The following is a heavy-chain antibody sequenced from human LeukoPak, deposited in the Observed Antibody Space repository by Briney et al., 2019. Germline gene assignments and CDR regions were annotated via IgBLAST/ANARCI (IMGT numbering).Heavy chain of an antibody. Sequence: KPGGSLRLSCTVSGFIFSNAWMSWVRQAPGKGLEWVGRIKSKNVGETTDYAAPVKGRFIISRDDSRDTVYLQMNSLTTEDTAVYYCTTDLREDYWGQGTLVTVSS. D-gene: IGHD1-26*01. J-gene: IGHJ4*02. V-gene: IGHV3-15*01. CDR1: GFIFSNAW. CDR3: TTDLREDY. CDR2: IKSKNVGETT.